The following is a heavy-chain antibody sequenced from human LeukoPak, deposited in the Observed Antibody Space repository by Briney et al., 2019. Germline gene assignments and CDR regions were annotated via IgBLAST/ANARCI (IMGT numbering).Heavy chain of an antibody. D-gene: IGHD3-3*01. J-gene: IGHJ4*02. CDR3: ARDFLREETGLGY. CDR1: GYTFTSYD. V-gene: IGHV1-8*01. Sequence: ASVRVSCKASGYTFTSYDINWVRQATGQGLEWMGWMNPNSGNTGYAQKFQGRVTMTRNTSISTAYMELSSLRSEDTAVYYCARDFLREETGLGYWGQGTLVTVSS. CDR2: MNPNSGNT.